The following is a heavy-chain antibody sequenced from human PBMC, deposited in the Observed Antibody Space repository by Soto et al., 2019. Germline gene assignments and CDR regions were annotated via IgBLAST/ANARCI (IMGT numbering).Heavy chain of an antibody. J-gene: IGHJ5*02. D-gene: IGHD2-15*01. Sequence: SVKVSCKSSVYPVTGYTMNLVRQAPGQSLEWMGWINPDNGNTKSSQKFQDRVIITRDTSARKAYMDLSSLRSEDTAVYYCARGIATGQLDPWGQGTLVTVSS. CDR3: ARGIATGQLDP. CDR2: INPDNGNT. CDR1: VYPVTGYT. V-gene: IGHV1-3*01.